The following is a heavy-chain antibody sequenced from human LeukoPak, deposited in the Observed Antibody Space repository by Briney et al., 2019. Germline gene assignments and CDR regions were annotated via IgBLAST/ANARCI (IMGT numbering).Heavy chain of an antibody. CDR2: ISSSSSYI. D-gene: IGHD3-22*01. V-gene: IGHV3-21*04. J-gene: IGHJ4*02. CDR3: AKKGYYDGSGYYMYYFDH. CDR1: GFTFSSYS. Sequence: KSGGSLRLSCAASGFTFSSYSMNWVRQAPGKGLEWVSSISSSSSYIYYADSVKGRFTISRDNSKNTLYLQMNSLRAEDTAVYYCAKKGYYDGSGYYMYYFDHWGQGTLVTVSS.